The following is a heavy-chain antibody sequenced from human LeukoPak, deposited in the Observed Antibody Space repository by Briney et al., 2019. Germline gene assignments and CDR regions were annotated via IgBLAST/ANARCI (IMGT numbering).Heavy chain of an antibody. Sequence: GESLKISSKGSGYSFTSYWICWVRQMPGKGLEWMGRIDPSDSYTNYSPSFQGHVTISADKSISTAYLQWSSLKASDTAMYYCARWVMVREPFDYWGQGTLVTVSS. D-gene: IGHD3-10*01. CDR2: IDPSDSYT. J-gene: IGHJ4*02. V-gene: IGHV5-10-1*01. CDR3: ARWVMVREPFDY. CDR1: GYSFTSYW.